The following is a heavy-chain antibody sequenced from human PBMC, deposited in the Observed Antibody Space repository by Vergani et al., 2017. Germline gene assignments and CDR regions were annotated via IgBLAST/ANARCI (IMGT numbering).Heavy chain of an antibody. J-gene: IGHJ4*02. Sequence: QVQLVQSGAEVKKPGSSVKVSCKASGGTFSSYTISWVRQAPGQGLEWMGRIIPILGIANYAQKFQGRVTITADKSTSTAYMELSSLRSEDTAVYYCARDQGYYDSSGYYGYGGKGTLVTVSP. CDR3: ARDQGYYDSSGYYGY. CDR1: GGTFSSYT. D-gene: IGHD3-22*01. V-gene: IGHV1-69*08. CDR2: IIPILGIA.